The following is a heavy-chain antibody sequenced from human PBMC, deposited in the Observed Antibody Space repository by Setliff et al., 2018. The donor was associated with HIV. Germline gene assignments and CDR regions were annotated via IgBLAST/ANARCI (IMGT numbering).Heavy chain of an antibody. V-gene: IGHV4-34*01. D-gene: IGHD3-10*01. CDR2: INHSGST. CDR3: ARMVYGSGLYYNGGLGWDYYYYMDV. Sequence: NPSETLSLTCAVYGGSFSGYYWSWIRQPPGKGLEWIGEINHSGSTNYNMSLWSRVTISLDASRNQFSLKLSSVTAADTAVYYCARMVYGSGLYYNGGLGWDYYYYMDVWGKGLAVTVSS. CDR1: GGSFSGYY. J-gene: IGHJ6*03.